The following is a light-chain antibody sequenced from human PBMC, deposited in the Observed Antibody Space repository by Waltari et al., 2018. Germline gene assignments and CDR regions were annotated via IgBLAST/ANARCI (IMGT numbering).Light chain of an antibody. CDR1: QSINSW. CDR3: QQYNSYEWT. Sequence: DIQMTQFPSTLSASVGDRLTITCRPSQSINSWLAWYQQKPGKAPKLLIYKASSLESGAPSRFSGSGSGTEFTLTISSLQPDDFATYYCQQYNSYEWTFGQGTKVAIK. CDR2: KAS. V-gene: IGKV1-5*03. J-gene: IGKJ1*01.